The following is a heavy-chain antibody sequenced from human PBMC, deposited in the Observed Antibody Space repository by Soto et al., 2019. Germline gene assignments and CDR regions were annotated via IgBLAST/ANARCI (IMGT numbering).Heavy chain of an antibody. D-gene: IGHD6-13*01. CDR1: GGSFSGYY. Sequence: QVQLQQWGAGLLKPSETLSLTCAVYGGSFSGYYWSWIRQPPGKGLEWIGEINHSGSTNYNPSLKSRVTISVDTSKNQFSLKLSSVTAADTAVYYCARVIAAETSQSDYWGQGTLVTVSS. V-gene: IGHV4-34*01. CDR2: INHSGST. CDR3: ARVIAAETSQSDY. J-gene: IGHJ4*02.